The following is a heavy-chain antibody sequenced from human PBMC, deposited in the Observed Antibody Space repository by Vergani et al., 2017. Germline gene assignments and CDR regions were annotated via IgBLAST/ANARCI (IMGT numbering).Heavy chain of an antibody. CDR1: GGTFSSYT. J-gene: IGHJ6*02. V-gene: IGHV1-69*08. CDR3: AGEDAAAGTGPGALCYYYYCMDV. Sequence: QVQLVQSGAEVKKPGSSVKVSCKASGGTFSSYTISWVRQAPGQGLEWMGRIIPILGIANYAQKFQGRVTITADTSTSTAYMELSSLRSEDTAVYYCAGEDAAAGTGPGALCYYYYCMDVWGQGTTVTVSS. D-gene: IGHD6-13*01. CDR2: IIPILGIA.